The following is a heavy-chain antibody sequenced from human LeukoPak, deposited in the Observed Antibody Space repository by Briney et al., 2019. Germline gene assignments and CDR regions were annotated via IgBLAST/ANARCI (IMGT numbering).Heavy chain of an antibody. V-gene: IGHV4-39*07. CDR2: INHSGST. D-gene: IGHD7-27*01. CDR3: ACSSPPTGGLRKYYFDY. Sequence: SETLSLTCTVSGGSISSSSYYWGWIRQPPGKGLEWIGEINHSGSTNYNPSLKSRVTISVDTSKNQFSLKPSSVTAADTAVYYCACSSPPTGGLRKYYFDYWGQGTLVTVSS. CDR1: GGSISSSSYY. J-gene: IGHJ4*02.